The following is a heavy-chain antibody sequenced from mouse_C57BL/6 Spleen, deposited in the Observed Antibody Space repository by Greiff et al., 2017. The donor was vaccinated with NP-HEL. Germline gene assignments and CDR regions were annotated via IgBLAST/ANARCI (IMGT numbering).Heavy chain of an antibody. J-gene: IGHJ2*01. CDR3: ARRATAPDY. V-gene: IGHV5-17*01. CDR1: GFTFSDYG. D-gene: IGHD1-2*01. Sequence: EVKLVESGGGLVKPGGSLKLFCAASGFTFSDYGMHWVRQAPEKGLEWVAYISSGSSTIYYADTVKGRFTISRDNAKNTLFLQMTSLRSEDTAMYYCARRATAPDYWGQGTTLTVSS. CDR2: ISSGSSTI.